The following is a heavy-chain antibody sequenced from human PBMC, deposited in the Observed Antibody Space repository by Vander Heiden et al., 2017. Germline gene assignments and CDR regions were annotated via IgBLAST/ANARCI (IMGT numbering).Heavy chain of an antibody. Sequence: QVQLQASGPGLVKPSQTLSLPCTVSGGSISSGGYYWSWIRQHPGKGLEWIGYIYYSGSTYYNPSLKSRVTISVDTSKNQFSLKLSSVTAADTAVYYCARAYDRGWYYFDYWGQGTLVTVSS. CDR2: IYYSGST. CDR3: ARAYDRGWYYFDY. J-gene: IGHJ4*02. D-gene: IGHD3-22*01. CDR1: GGSISSGGYY. V-gene: IGHV4-31*03.